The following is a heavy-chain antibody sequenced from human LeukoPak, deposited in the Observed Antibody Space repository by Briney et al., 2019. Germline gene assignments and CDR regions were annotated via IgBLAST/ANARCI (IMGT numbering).Heavy chain of an antibody. Sequence: SETLSLTCTVAGGSISSSSNYWGWIRQPPGKGLEWIGSIYYSGSTYYNPSLKSRVTISVDTSKNQFSLKLSSVTAADTAVYYCARDTAVGTRYFDHWGQGTLVTVSS. CDR2: IYYSGST. CDR1: GGSISSSSNY. D-gene: IGHD5-18*01. V-gene: IGHV4-39*02. J-gene: IGHJ4*02. CDR3: ARDTAVGTRYFDH.